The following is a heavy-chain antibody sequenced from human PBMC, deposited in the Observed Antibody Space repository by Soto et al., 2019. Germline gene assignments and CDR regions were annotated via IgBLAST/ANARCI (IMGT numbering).Heavy chain of an antibody. J-gene: IGHJ6*02. CDR2: IDPSDSYT. Sequence: GESLKISCKGSGYSFTSYWISWVRQMPGKGLEWMGRIDPSDSYTNYSPSFQGHVTISADKSISTAYLQWSSLKASDAAMYYCARRRAIVVVPAAITGEDGMDVWGQGTTVTVSS. D-gene: IGHD2-2*02. CDR3: ARRRAIVVVPAAITGEDGMDV. CDR1: GYSFTSYW. V-gene: IGHV5-10-1*01.